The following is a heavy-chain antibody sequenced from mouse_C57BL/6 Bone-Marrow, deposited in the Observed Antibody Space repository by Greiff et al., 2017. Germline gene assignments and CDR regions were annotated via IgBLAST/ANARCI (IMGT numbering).Heavy chain of an antibody. CDR3: ARKDSSGYGRAY. Sequence: QVHVKQPGAELVRPGSSVKLSCKASGYTFTSYWMDWVKQRPGQGLEWIGNIYPSDSETHYNQKFKDKATLTVDKSSSTAYMQLSSLTSEDSAVYYCARKDSSGYGRAYWGQGTLVTVSA. CDR1: GYTFTSYW. V-gene: IGHV1-61*01. CDR2: IYPSDSET. J-gene: IGHJ3*01. D-gene: IGHD3-2*02.